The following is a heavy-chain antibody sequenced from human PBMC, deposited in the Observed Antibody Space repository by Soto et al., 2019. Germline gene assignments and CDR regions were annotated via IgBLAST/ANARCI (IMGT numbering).Heavy chain of an antibody. J-gene: IGHJ3*01. Sequence: QVQLQESGPGLVKPSQTLSLTCTVSGASISSGNFYWSWIRQPPGKGLEWVGFIYYSGTTYYNPSLKSRVTISVDTSKNQFSLKLASVTAADTAVYYCARAENYYDSFGYYSAFDVWGQGTMVTVSS. CDR1: GASISSGNFY. CDR3: ARAENYYDSFGYYSAFDV. D-gene: IGHD3-22*01. CDR2: IYYSGTT. V-gene: IGHV4-30-4*01.